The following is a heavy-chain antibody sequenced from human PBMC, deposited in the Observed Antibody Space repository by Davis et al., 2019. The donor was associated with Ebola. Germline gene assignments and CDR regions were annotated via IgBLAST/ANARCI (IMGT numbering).Heavy chain of an antibody. Sequence: ASVKVSCKASGYTFTSYDINWVRQATGQGLEWMGWMNPNSGNTGYAQKFQGRVTMTRNTSISTAYMELSSLRSEDTAVYYCARGGYSSSWYRDYYYYYGMDVWGKGTTVTVSS. CDR3: ARGGYSSSWYRDYYYYYGMDV. CDR2: MNPNSGNT. D-gene: IGHD6-13*01. V-gene: IGHV1-8*01. CDR1: GYTFTSYD. J-gene: IGHJ6*04.